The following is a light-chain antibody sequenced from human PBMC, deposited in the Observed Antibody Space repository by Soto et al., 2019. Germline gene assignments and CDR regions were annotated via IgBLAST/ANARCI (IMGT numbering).Light chain of an antibody. CDR1: QSISSW. CDR2: KAS. Sequence: DIQMTQSPSTLSASVGDRVTITCRASQSISSWLAWYQQKPGKAPKLLIYKASSLESGVPSRFSGSGSGTEFTPTTSSLLPDDFSTYYCQQYNSYSPYTFGQGTKLEIK. CDR3: QQYNSYSPYT. V-gene: IGKV1-5*03. J-gene: IGKJ2*01.